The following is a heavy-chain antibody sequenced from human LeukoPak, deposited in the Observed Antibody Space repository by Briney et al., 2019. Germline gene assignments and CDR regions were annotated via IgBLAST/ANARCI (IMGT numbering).Heavy chain of an antibody. CDR3: ARGQVTAVTGLASFDI. Sequence: TGGSLRLSCAASGFTFSSYWMNWVRQAPGKGLEWVANIKQDGSEIYYVDSVKGRFTISRDNAKSSLHLQMNSLRPEDTAIYYCARGQVTAVTGLASFDIWGQGTMVIVSS. D-gene: IGHD4-17*01. CDR2: IKQDGSEI. V-gene: IGHV3-7*04. J-gene: IGHJ3*02. CDR1: GFTFSSYW.